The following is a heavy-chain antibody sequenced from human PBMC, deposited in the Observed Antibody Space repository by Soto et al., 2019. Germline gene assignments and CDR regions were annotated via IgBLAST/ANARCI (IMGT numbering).Heavy chain of an antibody. D-gene: IGHD2-2*01. J-gene: IGHJ4*02. Sequence: PSETLSLTCTVSGGSISSYYWSWIRQPPGKGLEWIGYIYYSGSTNYNPSLKSRVTISVDTSKNQFSLKLSSVTAADTAVYYCARHRYCSSTSCYELAYWGQGTLVT. V-gene: IGHV4-59*08. CDR2: IYYSGST. CDR3: ARHRYCSSTSCYELAY. CDR1: GGSISSYY.